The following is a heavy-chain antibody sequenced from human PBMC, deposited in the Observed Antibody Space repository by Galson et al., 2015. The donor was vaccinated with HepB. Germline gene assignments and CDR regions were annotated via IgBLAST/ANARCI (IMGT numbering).Heavy chain of an antibody. CDR2: INHSGST. CDR3: ARVPAAATYCDY. D-gene: IGHD2-2*01. V-gene: IGHV4-34*01. CDR1: GGSFSGYY. Sequence: SETLSLTCAVYGGSFSGYYWSWIRQPPGKGLEWIGEINHSGSTNYNPSLKSRVTISVDTSKNQFSLKLSSVTAADTAVYYCARVPAAATYCDYWGQGTLVTVSS. J-gene: IGHJ4*02.